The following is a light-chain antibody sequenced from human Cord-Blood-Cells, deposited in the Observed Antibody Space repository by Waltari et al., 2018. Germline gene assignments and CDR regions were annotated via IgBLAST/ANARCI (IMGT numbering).Light chain of an antibody. CDR3: QQYGSSPFT. CDR2: GAS. J-gene: IGKJ3*01. CDR1: QSVSSSY. Sequence: EFVLKQSPGTLSLSPGERATLSCRASQSVSSSYLAWYQQKPGQAPRLLIYGASSRATGIPDRFSGSGSGTDFTLTISRLEPEDFAVYYCQQYGSSPFTFGPGTKVDIK. V-gene: IGKV3-20*01.